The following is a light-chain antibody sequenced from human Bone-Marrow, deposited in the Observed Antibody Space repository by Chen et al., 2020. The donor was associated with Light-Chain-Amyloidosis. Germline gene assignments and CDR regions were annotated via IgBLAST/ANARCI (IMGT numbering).Light chain of an antibody. CDR1: SGDVGGYHY. J-gene: IGLJ1*01. V-gene: IGLV2-14*01. CDR3: SSYTSTGTYV. CDR2: EVS. Sequence: QSALTQPASVSGSPGQSITISCTGSSGDVGGYHYVSWYRHHPGKAPKLMIYEVSNRPSGVSNRFAGSTSGNTASLTISGLQTEDEADYYCSSYTSTGTYVFGTGTKVTVL.